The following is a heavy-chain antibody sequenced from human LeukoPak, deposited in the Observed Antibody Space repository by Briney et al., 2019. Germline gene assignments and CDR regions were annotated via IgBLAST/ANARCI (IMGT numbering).Heavy chain of an antibody. CDR3: ARVYYDFWSGYYNPSYYYYGMDV. CDR2: IWYDGSNK. V-gene: IGHV3-33*01. Sequence: PRGSLRLSCAASGFTFSRYGMHWVRQAPGKGLGWVAVIWYDGSNKYYADSVKGRFTISRDNSKNTLYLQMNSLRAEDTAVYYCARVYYDFWSGYYNPSYYYYGMDVWGQGTTVTVSS. CDR1: GFTFSRYG. D-gene: IGHD3-3*01. J-gene: IGHJ6*02.